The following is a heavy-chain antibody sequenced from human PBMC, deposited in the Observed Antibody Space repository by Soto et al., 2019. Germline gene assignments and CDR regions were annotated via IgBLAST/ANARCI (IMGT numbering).Heavy chain of an antibody. J-gene: IGHJ4*02. CDR3: AGVGERWQYFDWFYYFDS. V-gene: IGHV4-59*11. Sequence: SETLSHTRTVSGGSIGGRYWSCIRQPPGKGLEGIGCVDYRGSSTSNPSRKRRVTMSADTSKRQLSLKVRSVTAADTAVYYCAGVGERWQYFDWFYYFDSWGQGALVTVS. D-gene: IGHD3-9*01. CDR2: VDYRGSS. CDR1: GGSIGGRY.